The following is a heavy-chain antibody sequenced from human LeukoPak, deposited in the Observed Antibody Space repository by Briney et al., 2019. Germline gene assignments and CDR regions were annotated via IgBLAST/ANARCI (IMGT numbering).Heavy chain of an antibody. CDR2: ISAYNGNT. J-gene: IGHJ5*02. D-gene: IGHD3-3*01. CDR3: ARDPLTSYDFWSGQLSPNWFDP. CDR1: GYTFTSYG. V-gene: IGHV1-18*01. Sequence: GASVKVSCKASGYTFTSYGISWVRQAPGQGLEWMGWISAYNGNTNYAQKLQGRVTMTTDTSTSTAYMELRSLRSDDTAVYYCARDPLTSYDFWSGQLSPNWFDPWGQGTLVTVSS.